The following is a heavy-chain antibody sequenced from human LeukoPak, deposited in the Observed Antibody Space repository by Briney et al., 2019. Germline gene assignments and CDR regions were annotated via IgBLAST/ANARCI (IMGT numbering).Heavy chain of an antibody. D-gene: IGHD6-25*01. CDR1: GGSINSFF. CDR3: ARGGSRQNFYYYGLDV. J-gene: IGHJ6*02. Sequence: PSETLSLTCTVSGGSINSFFWNWIRQPPGKGLEWIGYISFSGITNYNPSLQSRVSMPVDTSKNEFSLRLSSVTAADTAVYYCARGGSRQNFYYYGLDVWGQGTTVTVSS. CDR2: ISFSGIT. V-gene: IGHV4-59*01.